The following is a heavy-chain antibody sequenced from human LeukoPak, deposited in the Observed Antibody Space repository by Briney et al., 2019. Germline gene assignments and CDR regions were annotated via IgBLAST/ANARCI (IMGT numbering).Heavy chain of an antibody. CDR2: IIPIFGTA. Sequence: GASVKVSCKASGGTFSSYAISWVRQAPGRGLEWMGGIIPIFGTANYAQKFQGRVTITTDESTSTAYMELSSLRSEDTAVYYCARGGYCSGGSCYDYNWFDPWGQGTLVTVSS. J-gene: IGHJ5*02. V-gene: IGHV1-69*05. CDR1: GGTFSSYA. D-gene: IGHD2-15*01. CDR3: ARGGYCSGGSCYDYNWFDP.